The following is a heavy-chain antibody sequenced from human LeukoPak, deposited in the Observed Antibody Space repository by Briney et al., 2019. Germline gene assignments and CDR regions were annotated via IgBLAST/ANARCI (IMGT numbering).Heavy chain of an antibody. V-gene: IGHV1-46*01. CDR1: GYTFTSYY. CDR2: INPSGGST. D-gene: IGHD3-22*01. CDR3: ARFSRSAYYDSSGYKGDNWFDP. J-gene: IGHJ5*02. Sequence: ASVKVSCKASGYTFTSYYMHWVRQAPGQGLEWMGIINPSGGSTSYAQKFQGRVTMTRDISTSTVYMELSSLRSEDTAVYDCARFSRSAYYDSSGYKGDNWFDPWGQGTLVTVSS.